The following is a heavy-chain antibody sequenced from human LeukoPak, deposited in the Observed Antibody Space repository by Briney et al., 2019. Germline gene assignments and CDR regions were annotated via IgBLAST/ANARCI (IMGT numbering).Heavy chain of an antibody. CDR3: ARAVVVASAIRWFDP. CDR2: ISTYNGAT. CDR1: GYTFTSFG. J-gene: IGHJ5*02. V-gene: IGHV1-18*01. Sequence: ASVKASCKASGYTFTSFGILWVRQAPGQGLEWMGWISTYNGATNYAQNLQARVTMTTDTSTSTAYMELRSLRSDDTAVYYCARAVVVASAIRWFDPWGQGTLVTVSS. D-gene: IGHD2-2*02.